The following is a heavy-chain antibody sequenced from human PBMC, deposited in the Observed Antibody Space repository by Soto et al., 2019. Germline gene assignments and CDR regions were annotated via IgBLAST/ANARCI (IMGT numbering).Heavy chain of an antibody. V-gene: IGHV4-31*03. Sequence: SETLSLTCTVSGGSINNGGYYWTWIRQLPGKGLEWIGYIYYSGSTYYNSSLKSRVAISVATSKNQFSLRLTSVTAADTAVYYCARGLDIIVVPPEGHYFDFWGQGTLVTVSS. CDR1: GGSINNGGYY. CDR3: ARGLDIIVVPPEGHYFDF. CDR2: IYYSGST. D-gene: IGHD2-2*03. J-gene: IGHJ4*02.